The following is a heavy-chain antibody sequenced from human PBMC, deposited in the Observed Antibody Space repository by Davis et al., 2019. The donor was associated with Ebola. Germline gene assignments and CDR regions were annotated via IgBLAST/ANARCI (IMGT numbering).Heavy chain of an antibody. Sequence: PGGSLRPSCAASGFTSSRYAVHWVRQAPGKGLEWVAVISYDGSAKYYAASVQGRCTISRDNRKNPVHLDVNSLRADDTAVYYCARELVPGGVIVDYWGQGTLVTVSS. D-gene: IGHD3-16*02. V-gene: IGHV3-30*03. CDR1: GFTSSRYA. J-gene: IGHJ4*02. CDR2: ISYDGSAK. CDR3: ARELVPGGVIVDY.